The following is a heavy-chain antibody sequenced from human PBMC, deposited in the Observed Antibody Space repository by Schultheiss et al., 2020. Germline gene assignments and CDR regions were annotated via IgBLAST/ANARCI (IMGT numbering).Heavy chain of an antibody. CDR3: ARVLYYDILTGPDAFDI. Sequence: ASVKVSCKASGYTFTSYYMHWVRQAPGQGLEWMGIINPSGGSTSYAQKLQGRVTMTTDTSTSTAYMELRSLRSDDTAVYYCARVLYYDILTGPDAFDIWGQGTMVTVSS. D-gene: IGHD3-9*01. V-gene: IGHV1-46*01. CDR2: INPSGGST. J-gene: IGHJ3*02. CDR1: GYTFTSYY.